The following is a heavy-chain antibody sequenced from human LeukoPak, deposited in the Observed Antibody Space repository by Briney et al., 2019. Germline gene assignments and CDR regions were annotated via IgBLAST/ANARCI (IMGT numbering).Heavy chain of an antibody. Sequence: PGGSLRLSCAASGFTFSDYYMSWIRQAPGKGLEWVSYISSSGSTIYYADSVKGRFTISRDNAKNSLYLQMNSLRAEDTAVYYCARYRDSPYYGPSPEIDYWGQGTLVTVSS. V-gene: IGHV3-11*04. D-gene: IGHD3-10*01. CDR1: GFTFSDYY. CDR3: ARYRDSPYYGPSPEIDY. J-gene: IGHJ4*02. CDR2: ISSSGSTI.